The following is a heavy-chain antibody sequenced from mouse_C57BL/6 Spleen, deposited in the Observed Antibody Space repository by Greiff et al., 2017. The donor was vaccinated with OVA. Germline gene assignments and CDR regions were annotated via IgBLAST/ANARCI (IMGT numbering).Heavy chain of an antibody. CDR1: GFNIKDYY. CDR3: ARETTVVARGFAY. D-gene: IGHD1-1*01. Sequence: VQLQQSGAELVKPGASVKLSCTASGFNIKDYYMHWVKQRTEQGLEWIGRIDPEDGDTKYAQKFKGKATLTADTSSNTAYLQLSSLTSEDTAVYYCARETTVVARGFAYWGQGTLVTVSA. J-gene: IGHJ3*01. V-gene: IGHV14-2*01. CDR2: IDPEDGDT.